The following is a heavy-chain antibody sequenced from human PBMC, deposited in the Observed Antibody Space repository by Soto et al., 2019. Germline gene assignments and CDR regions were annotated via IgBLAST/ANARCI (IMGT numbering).Heavy chain of an antibody. V-gene: IGHV4-4*09. J-gene: IGHJ4*02. CDR3: ARGLPSEKVDS. CDR2: IYNTGST. Sequence: SETLSLTCTVSGGSISSYYWSWIRQPPGKGLEWIGHIYNTGSTYNNPSLESRVTISVDTSKNQFSLRLTSVTAADTAIYYCARGLPSEKVDSWGQGTLVTVSS. CDR1: GGSISSYY.